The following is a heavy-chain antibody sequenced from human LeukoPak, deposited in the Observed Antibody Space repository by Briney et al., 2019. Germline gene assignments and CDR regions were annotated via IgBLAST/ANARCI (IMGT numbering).Heavy chain of an antibody. J-gene: IGHJ4*02. D-gene: IGHD4-17*01. CDR2: IYHSGST. V-gene: IGHV4-30-2*01. Sequence: SETLSLTCAVSGGSISSGGYSWSWIRQPPGKGLEWIGYIYHSGSTYYNPSLKSRVTISVDRSKNQFSLKLSSVTAADTAVYYCARYGDYGLFDYWGQGTLVTVSS. CDR3: ARYGDYGLFDY. CDR1: GGSISSGGYS.